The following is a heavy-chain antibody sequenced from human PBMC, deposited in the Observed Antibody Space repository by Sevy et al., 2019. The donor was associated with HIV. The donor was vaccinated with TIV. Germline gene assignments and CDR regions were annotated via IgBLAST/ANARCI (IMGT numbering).Heavy chain of an antibody. D-gene: IGHD5-18*01. CDR1: GFTFSSYW. V-gene: IGHV3-7*01. J-gene: IGHJ4*02. CDR3: VREGVGGYSYSLDC. Sequence: GGSLRLSCAASGFTFSSYWMSWVRQAPGKGLEWVATMKEDGSERNYVDSVKGRFTISRDNAKNSLYLQMNSLRAEDTAVFYCVREGVGGYSYSLDCWGQGTLVTVSS. CDR2: MKEDGSER.